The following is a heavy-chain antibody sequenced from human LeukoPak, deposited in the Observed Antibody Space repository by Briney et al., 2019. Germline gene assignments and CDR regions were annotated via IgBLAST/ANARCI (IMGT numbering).Heavy chain of an antibody. CDR1: GGSISSGSYY. D-gene: IGHD5-18*01. J-gene: IGHJ5*02. Sequence: SETLSLTCTVSGGSISSGSYYWGWIRQPPGKGLEWIGNIFYSGSTYYNPSLKSRVTISVDTSKSQFSLKLNSVTAAGTAVYYCAGLRGYSNSWGQGTLVTVSS. CDR2: IFYSGST. V-gene: IGHV4-39*01. CDR3: AGLRGYSNS.